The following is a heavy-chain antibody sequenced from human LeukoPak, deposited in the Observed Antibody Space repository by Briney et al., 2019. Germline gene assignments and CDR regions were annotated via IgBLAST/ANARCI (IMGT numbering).Heavy chain of an antibody. D-gene: IGHD3-22*01. CDR1: GFTFNIYS. CDR3: AKDRPNYHESNGHYYRPNGDY. Sequence: GGSLRLFCAASGFTFNIYSMSWVCQAPGKGLEWVSSITSSGDATFYSDSVKDRFTISRDNSKNMLYLQMSRLRAEDTAVYYCAKDRPNYHESNGHYYRPNGDYWGQGTLVTVSS. V-gene: IGHV3-23*01. CDR2: ITSSGDAT. J-gene: IGHJ4*02.